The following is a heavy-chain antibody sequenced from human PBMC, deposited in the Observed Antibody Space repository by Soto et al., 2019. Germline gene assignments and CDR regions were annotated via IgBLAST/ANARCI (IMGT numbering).Heavy chain of an antibody. D-gene: IGHD6-13*01. J-gene: IGHJ5*02. CDR3: ARLRSEKQKISSSWYRWFDP. CDR2: IYPGDSDT. V-gene: IGHV5-51*01. Sequence: PGESLKISCKGSGYSFTSYWIGWVRQMPGKGLEWMGIIYPGDSDTRYSPSFQGQVTISADKSISTAYLQWSSLKASDTAMYYCARLRSEKQKISSSWYRWFDPWGQGTLVTVSS. CDR1: GYSFTSYW.